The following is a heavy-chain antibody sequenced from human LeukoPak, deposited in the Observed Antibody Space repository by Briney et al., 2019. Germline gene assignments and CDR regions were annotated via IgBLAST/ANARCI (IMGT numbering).Heavy chain of an antibody. Sequence: SETLSLTCTVSGGSISSYYWSWIRQPPGKGLEWIGYIYYSGSTNYNPSLKSRVTISVDTSKNQFSLKLSSVTAADTAVYYCARSGSSSSATYYYYGMDVWGQGTTVTVSS. D-gene: IGHD6-6*01. CDR2: IYYSGST. CDR3: ARSGSSSSATYYYYGMDV. V-gene: IGHV4-59*01. J-gene: IGHJ6*02. CDR1: GGSISSYY.